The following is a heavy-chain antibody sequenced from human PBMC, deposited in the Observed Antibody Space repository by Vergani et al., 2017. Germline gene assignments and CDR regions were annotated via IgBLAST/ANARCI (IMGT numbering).Heavy chain of an antibody. CDR2: IHHSGST. CDR1: GYSISSGYY. CDR3: ARQSYDFWSGYYFYYYMDV. Sequence: QVQLQESGPGLVKPSETLSLTCAVSGYSISSGYYWGWIRQPPGKGLEWIGSIHHSGSTYYNPSLKSRVTISVDTSKNQFSLKLSSVTAADTAVYYCARQSYDFWSGYYFYYYMDVWGKGTTVTVSS. V-gene: IGHV4-38-2*01. J-gene: IGHJ6*03. D-gene: IGHD3-3*01.